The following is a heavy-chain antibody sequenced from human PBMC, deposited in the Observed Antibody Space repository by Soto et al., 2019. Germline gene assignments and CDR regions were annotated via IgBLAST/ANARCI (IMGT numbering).Heavy chain of an antibody. CDR1: GGSLSSSIYY. CDR2: IYHSGST. J-gene: IGHJ6*02. D-gene: IGHD3-10*01. Sequence: SETLSVTSPVSGGSLSSSIYYWGWLRPPPGKGLEWIGEIYHSGSTNYNPSLKSRVTISVDKSKNQFSLKLSSVTAADTATYYCARITRTIWFGEPNPYYYGMDVWGQGTTVTVSS. V-gene: IGHV4-39*07. CDR3: ARITRTIWFGEPNPYYYGMDV.